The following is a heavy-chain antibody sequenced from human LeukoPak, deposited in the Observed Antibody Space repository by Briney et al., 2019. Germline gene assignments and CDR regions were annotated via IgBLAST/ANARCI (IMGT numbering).Heavy chain of an antibody. D-gene: IGHD2-2*01. V-gene: IGHV3-30-3*01. J-gene: IGHJ6*02. Sequence: QAGGSLRLSCAASGFTFSSYAMHWVRQAPGKGLEWVAVISYDGSNKYSADSVKGRFTISRDNSKNTLYLQMNSLRAEDTAVYYCARDQDIVVVPAAYSSYYGMDVWGQGTTVTVSS. CDR3: ARDQDIVVVPAAYSSYYGMDV. CDR2: ISYDGSNK. CDR1: GFTFSSYA.